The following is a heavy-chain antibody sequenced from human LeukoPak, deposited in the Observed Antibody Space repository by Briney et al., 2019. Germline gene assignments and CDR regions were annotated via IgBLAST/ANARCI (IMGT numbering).Heavy chain of an antibody. J-gene: IGHJ4*02. CDR2: ISYDGSNK. CDR3: ARDSRDGYSSYYDY. V-gene: IGHV3-30-3*01. CDR1: GFTFSSYA. Sequence: PGGSLRLSCAASGFTFSSYAMHWVRQAPGKGLEWVAVISYDGSNKYYADSVKGRFTISRDNSKNTLYLQMNSLRTEDTAVYYCARDSRDGYSSYYDYWGQGTLVTVSS. D-gene: IGHD5-24*01.